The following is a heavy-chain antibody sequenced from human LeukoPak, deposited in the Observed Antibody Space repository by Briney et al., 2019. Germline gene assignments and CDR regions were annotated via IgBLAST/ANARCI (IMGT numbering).Heavy chain of an antibody. CDR1: GGTFSSYA. D-gene: IGHD6-19*01. J-gene: IGHJ5*02. CDR2: ISAYNGNT. Sequence: GASVKVSCKASGGTFSSYAISWVRQAPGQGLEWMGWISAYNGNTNYAQKLQGRVTMTTDTSTSTAYMELRSLRSDDTAVYYCARGGIAVAGTRARRYNWFDPWGQGTLVTVSS. CDR3: ARGGIAVAGTRARRYNWFDP. V-gene: IGHV1-18*01.